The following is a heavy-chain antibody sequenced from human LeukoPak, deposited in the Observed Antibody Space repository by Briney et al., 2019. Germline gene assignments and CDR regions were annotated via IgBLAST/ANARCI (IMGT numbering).Heavy chain of an antibody. CDR3: AKDVYGDYGGLDY. V-gene: IGHV3-23*01. Sequence: GGSLRLSCAASGFPFSTYAMSWVRQAPGKGLEWVSIIRGSDGSTYYADSVKGRFAISIDNSKNTLYLQMRSLRAEEPAVYYCAKDVYGDYGGLDYWGKGKLVTVS. J-gene: IGHJ4*02. CDR2: IRGSDGST. D-gene: IGHD4-17*01. CDR1: GFPFSTYA.